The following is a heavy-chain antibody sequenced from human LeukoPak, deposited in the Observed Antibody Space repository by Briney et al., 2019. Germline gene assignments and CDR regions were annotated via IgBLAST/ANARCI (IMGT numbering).Heavy chain of an antibody. CDR2: IYYSGST. D-gene: IGHD2-21*02. V-gene: IGHV4-59*01. CDR1: GGSINSYY. CDR3: AREAVVTATRYNWFDP. J-gene: IGHJ5*02. Sequence: SETLSLTCTVSGGSINSYYWSWIRQPPGKGLEWIGYIYYSGSTNYNPSLKSRVTISVDTSKNQFSLKLSSVTAADTAVYYCAREAVVTATRYNWFDPWGQGTLVTVSS.